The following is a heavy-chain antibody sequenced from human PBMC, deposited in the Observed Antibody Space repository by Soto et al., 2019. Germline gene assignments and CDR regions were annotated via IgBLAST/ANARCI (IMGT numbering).Heavy chain of an antibody. Sequence: QVQLVQSGAEVKKPGASVKVFCKASGYTCTDYAIHWVLQAPGQRLELMGWIAPGNGNTKYSQNLQGRVTIKRETSATTAYMELSSLRSEDTAVYYCAKGSRRWTPDYWGQGTLVTVSS. D-gene: IGHD2-15*01. CDR3: AKGSRRWTPDY. CDR2: IAPGNGNT. V-gene: IGHV1-3*01. J-gene: IGHJ4*02. CDR1: GYTCTDYA.